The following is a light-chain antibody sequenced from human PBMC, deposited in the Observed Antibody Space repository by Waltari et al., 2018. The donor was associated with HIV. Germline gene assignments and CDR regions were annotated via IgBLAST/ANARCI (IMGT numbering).Light chain of an antibody. CDR1: QSISNN. V-gene: IGKV3-15*01. Sequence: IVMTQSPASLSMSPGERATLSCRASQSISNNLAWYHQKPGQAPSLLIYGASTRATGIPARFSGSGSGTEFTLTISSLQPEDFALYYCQQYDNWPPRFGQGTKVEIK. CDR3: QQYDNWPPR. J-gene: IGKJ1*01. CDR2: GAS.